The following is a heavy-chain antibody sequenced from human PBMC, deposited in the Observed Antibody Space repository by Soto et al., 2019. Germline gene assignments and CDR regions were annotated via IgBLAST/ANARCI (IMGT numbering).Heavy chain of an antibody. CDR3: ASGAPLLRYFDWLLFNYYYSGMDV. J-gene: IGHJ6*02. CDR1: GGTFSSYA. Sequence: GASVKVSCKASGGTFSSYAISWVRQAPGQGLEWMGGIIPIFGTANYAQKFQGRVTITADKSTSTAYMELSSLRSEDTAVYYCASGAPLLRYFDWLLFNYYYSGMDVWGQGTTVTVSS. D-gene: IGHD3-9*01. CDR2: IIPIFGTA. V-gene: IGHV1-69*06.